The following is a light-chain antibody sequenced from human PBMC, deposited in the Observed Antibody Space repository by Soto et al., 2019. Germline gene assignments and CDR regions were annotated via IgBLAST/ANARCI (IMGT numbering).Light chain of an antibody. CDR1: QDINSW. CDR2: AAS. Sequence: DVQMTQSPSSLSASVGDRVTITCRASQDINSWLAWYQQKPGNAPKSLIYAASSLQTGVPSRFRGSASGTDFTLTISNLQPEYSASYYCQQYSNYPLTFGGGTKVEIK. CDR3: QQYSNYPLT. V-gene: IGKV1D-16*01. J-gene: IGKJ4*01.